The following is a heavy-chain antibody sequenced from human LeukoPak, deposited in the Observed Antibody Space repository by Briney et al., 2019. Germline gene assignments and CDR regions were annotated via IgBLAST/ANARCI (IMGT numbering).Heavy chain of an antibody. CDR3: TSLPNLAYCGGDCYTHDY. V-gene: IGHV1-2*06. CDR1: GYTFTGYY. Sequence: ASVKASCKASGYTFTGYYMHWVRQAPGQGLEWMGRINPNSGGTNYAQKFQGRVTMTWDTSISTAYMELSRLRSDDTAVYYCTSLPNLAYCGGDCYTHDYWGQGTLVTVTS. J-gene: IGHJ4*02. D-gene: IGHD2-21*02. CDR2: INPNSGGT.